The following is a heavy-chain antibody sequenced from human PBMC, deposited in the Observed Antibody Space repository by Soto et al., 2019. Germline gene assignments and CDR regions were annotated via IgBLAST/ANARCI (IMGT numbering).Heavy chain of an antibody. CDR2: ISGSGGST. CDR3: AKDLPVPVVPAAASSFDY. J-gene: IGHJ4*02. CDR1: GFTFSSYA. Sequence: GGSLRLSCAASGFTFSSYAMSWVRQAPGKGLGWVSAISGSGGSTYYADSVKGRFTISRDNSKNTLYLQMNSLRAEDTAVYYCAKDLPVPVVPAAASSFDYWGQGTLVTVSS. V-gene: IGHV3-23*01. D-gene: IGHD2-2*01.